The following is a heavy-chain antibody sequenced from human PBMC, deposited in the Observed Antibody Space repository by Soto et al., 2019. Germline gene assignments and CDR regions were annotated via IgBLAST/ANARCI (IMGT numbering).Heavy chain of an antibody. CDR1: GYTFTSYG. V-gene: IGHV1-18*04. J-gene: IGHJ6*02. D-gene: IGHD2-2*01. Sequence: ASVKVSCKASGYTFTSYGISWVRQAPGQGLEWMGWISAYNGNTNYAQKLQGRVTMTTDTSTSTAYMELRSLRSDDTAVYYCARIVVVPAAKTYYYYGMDVWGQGTTVTVSS. CDR2: ISAYNGNT. CDR3: ARIVVVPAAKTYYYYGMDV.